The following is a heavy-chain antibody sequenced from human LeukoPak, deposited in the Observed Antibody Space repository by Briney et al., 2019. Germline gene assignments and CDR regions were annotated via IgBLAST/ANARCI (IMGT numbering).Heavy chain of an antibody. J-gene: IGHJ4*02. Sequence: PGGSLRLSCAASGFTFSSYWMSWDRQAPGKGLEWVANIKQDGSEKYYVDSVKGRFTISRDNAKNSLYLQMNSLRAEDTAVYYCASNTIFGDYFDYWGQGTLVTVSS. CDR3: ASNTIFGDYFDY. CDR1: GFTFSSYW. CDR2: IKQDGSEK. V-gene: IGHV3-7*01. D-gene: IGHD3-3*01.